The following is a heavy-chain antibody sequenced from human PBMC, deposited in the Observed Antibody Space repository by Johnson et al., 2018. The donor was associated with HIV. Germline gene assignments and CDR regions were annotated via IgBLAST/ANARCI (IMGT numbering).Heavy chain of an antibody. CDR1: GFTVSSNY. V-gene: IGHV3-66*03. Sequence: VQLVESGGGLFQPGGSLRLSCAASGFTVSSNYMSWVRQAPGKGLEWVSVIYNDGNTYYADSVKGRFTISRDNSKNTLYLQMNSLRAEDTAVYYCAKEAADDAFDIWGQGTMVTVSS. J-gene: IGHJ3*02. D-gene: IGHD6-25*01. CDR2: IYNDGNT. CDR3: AKEAADDAFDI.